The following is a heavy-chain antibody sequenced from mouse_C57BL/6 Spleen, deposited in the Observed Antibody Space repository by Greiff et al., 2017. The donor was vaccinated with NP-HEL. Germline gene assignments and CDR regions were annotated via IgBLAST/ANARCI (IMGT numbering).Heavy chain of an antibody. J-gene: IGHJ4*01. CDR3: ARSPPCGSSQAPYAMDY. Sequence: VQLQQSGAELMKPGASVKLSCKATGYTFTGYWMQWVKQRPGQGLEWIGELDPSDSYTNYNQKFKGKATLTVDTSSSTAYMQRSSLTSEDSAVYYWARSPPCGSSQAPYAMDYWGQGTSVSVSS. D-gene: IGHD1-1*01. V-gene: IGHV1-50*01. CDR1: GYTFTGYW. CDR2: LDPSDSYT.